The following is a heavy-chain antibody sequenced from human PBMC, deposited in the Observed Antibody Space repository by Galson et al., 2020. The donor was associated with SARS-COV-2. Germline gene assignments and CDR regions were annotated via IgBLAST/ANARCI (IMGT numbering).Heavy chain of an antibody. J-gene: IGHJ6*02. CDR1: GYTFTSYG. CDR3: ARDTGSVATIIGYYYYYGMDV. CDR2: ISAYNGNT. D-gene: IGHD5-12*01. Sequence: ASVKVSCKASGYTFTSYGISWVRQAPGQGLEWMGWISAYNGNTNYAQKLQGRVTMTTDTSTSTAYMELRSLRSDDTAVYYCARDTGSVATIIGYYYYYGMDVWGQGTTVTVSS. V-gene: IGHV1-18*01.